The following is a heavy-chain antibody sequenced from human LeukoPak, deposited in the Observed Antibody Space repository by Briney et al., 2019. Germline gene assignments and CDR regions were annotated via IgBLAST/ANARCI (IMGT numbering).Heavy chain of an antibody. J-gene: IGHJ6*03. V-gene: IGHV3-30*18. Sequence: GRSLRLSCAASRFTFSSYGMHWVRQAPGKGLEWVAVISYDGSNKYYADSVKGRFTISRDNSKNTLYLQMNSLRAEDTAVYYCAKDGYCSGGSCPYMDVWGKGTTVTVSS. CDR3: AKDGYCSGGSCPYMDV. D-gene: IGHD2-15*01. CDR2: ISYDGSNK. CDR1: RFTFSSYG.